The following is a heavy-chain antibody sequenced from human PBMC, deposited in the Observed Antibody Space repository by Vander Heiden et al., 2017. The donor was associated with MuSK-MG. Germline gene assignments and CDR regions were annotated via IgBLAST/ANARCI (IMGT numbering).Heavy chain of an antibody. V-gene: IGHV3-23*01. D-gene: IGHD2-21*02. CDR1: QFTFRAYA. CDR3: AKDASSGGDQNYSDY. J-gene: IGHJ4*02. CDR2: ITSGGTT. Sequence: SCAASQFTFRAYAMRWARQAPGKGLEWVSGITSGGTTDYADSVKGLFTVSRDNSKNTLYMQRNRLRAEDTAMYYCAKDASSGGDQNYSDYWGLGTLVSVSS.